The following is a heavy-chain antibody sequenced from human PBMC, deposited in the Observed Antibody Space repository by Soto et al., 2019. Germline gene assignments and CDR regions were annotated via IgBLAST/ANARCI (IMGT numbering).Heavy chain of an antibody. CDR1: GFSLSSTRMA. V-gene: IGHV2-5*02. CDR3: AHIVVAGLGYYFDY. Sequence: QITLKESGPTLVKPTQTLTLTCTFSGFSLSSTRMAVGWIRKPPGKALEWLALIYWDDDKRYSPFLKSRLTITTDTSKNQVVLTMSYMDPVDTARYYCAHIVVAGLGYYFDYWGQGTLVTVSS. CDR2: IYWDDDK. J-gene: IGHJ4*02. D-gene: IGHD6-19*01.